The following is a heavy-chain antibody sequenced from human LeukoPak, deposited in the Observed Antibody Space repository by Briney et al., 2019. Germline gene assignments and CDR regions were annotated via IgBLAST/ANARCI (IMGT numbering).Heavy chain of an antibody. CDR3: ARVWNYTFYFDY. CDR1: GFTVSTNY. D-gene: IGHD1-7*01. V-gene: IGHV3-53*01. CDR2: TYSGGNT. J-gene: IGHJ4*02. Sequence: PGGSLRLSCAASGFTVSTNYMGWVRQAPGKGLEWVSVTYSGGNTYYADSVKGRFTISRDNAKNSLYLQMNSLRAEDTAVYYCARVWNYTFYFDYWGQGTPVSVSS.